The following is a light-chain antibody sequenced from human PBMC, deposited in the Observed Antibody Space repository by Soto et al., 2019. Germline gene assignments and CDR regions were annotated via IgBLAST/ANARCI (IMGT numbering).Light chain of an antibody. V-gene: IGKV1-39*01. J-gene: IGKJ3*01. CDR1: QSISSY. CDR2: AAS. CDR3: QQSYSTPLT. Sequence: DIQMTQSPSSLSASVGDRVTITCRASQSISSYLNWYQQKPGKAPKLLIYAASSLQSGVPSRFSGSGSGTDFTLTISSQQPQDFATYYCQQSYSTPLTFGPGTEVDIK.